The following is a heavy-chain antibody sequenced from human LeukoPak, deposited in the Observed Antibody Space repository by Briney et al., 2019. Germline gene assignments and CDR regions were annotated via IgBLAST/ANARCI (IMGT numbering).Heavy chain of an antibody. J-gene: IGHJ3*02. Sequence: PSETLSLTCTVSGGSISSYYWSWIRQPAGKGLEWIGRIYTSGSTNYNPSLKSRVTMSVDTSKNQFSLKLSSVTAADTAVYYCAREGYSSGWPDAFVIWGQGTMVTVSS. CDR2: IYTSGST. D-gene: IGHD6-19*01. CDR1: GGSISSYY. V-gene: IGHV4-4*07. CDR3: AREGYSSGWPDAFVI.